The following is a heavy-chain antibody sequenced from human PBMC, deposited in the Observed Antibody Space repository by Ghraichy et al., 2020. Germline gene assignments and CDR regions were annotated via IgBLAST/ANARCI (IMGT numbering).Heavy chain of an antibody. V-gene: IGHV4-4*07. CDR2: IYTSGST. D-gene: IGHD4-23*01. CDR1: GGSISSYY. Sequence: PETLSLTCTVSGGSISSYYWSCIRQPAGKGLEWVGRIYTSGSTNYNPSLKSRVTMSVDTSKNQFSLKLSSVTAADTAVYYCARVIYGGNRDYFDYWGQGTLVTASS. CDR3: ARVIYGGNRDYFDY. J-gene: IGHJ4*02.